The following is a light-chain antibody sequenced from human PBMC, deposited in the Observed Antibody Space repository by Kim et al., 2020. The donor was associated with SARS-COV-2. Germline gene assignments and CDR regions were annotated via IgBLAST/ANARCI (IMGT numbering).Light chain of an antibody. CDR2: DAS. CDR1: QSIGIY. J-gene: IGKJ4*01. V-gene: IGKV3-11*01. Sequence: EIVLTQSPATLSLSPGERATLSCRASQSIGIYLVWYQQKRGQAPRLLISDASNRATGIPARFSGSGSGTDFTLTISSLEPEDFAVYYCQQYGSSLTFGGGTKVDIK. CDR3: QQYGSSLT.